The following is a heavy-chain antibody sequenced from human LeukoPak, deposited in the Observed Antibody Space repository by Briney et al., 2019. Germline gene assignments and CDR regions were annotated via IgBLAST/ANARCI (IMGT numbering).Heavy chain of an antibody. D-gene: IGHD5-18*01. Sequence: GASGKVSCKASGYTFTGYYMHWVRQAPGQGLEWMGWINPNSGGTNYAQKFQGRVTMTRDTSISTAYMELSRLRSDDTAVYYCARDIQLWSPYYYYYYMDVWGKGTTVTVSS. CDR1: GYTFTGYY. CDR3: ARDIQLWSPYYYYYYMDV. CDR2: INPNSGGT. J-gene: IGHJ6*03. V-gene: IGHV1-2*02.